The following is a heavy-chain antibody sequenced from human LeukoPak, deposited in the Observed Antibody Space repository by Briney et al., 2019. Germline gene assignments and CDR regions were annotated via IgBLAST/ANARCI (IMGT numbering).Heavy chain of an antibody. CDR2: VSYDGSNK. Sequence: GRSLRLSCAASGFTFSSYAMHWVRQAPGKGLEWVAVVSYDGSNKYYADSVKGRFTISRDNSKNTLYLQMNSLRAEDTAVYYCARDYDYVWGSYRPTSPRDYYYGMDVWGQGTTVTVSS. J-gene: IGHJ6*02. D-gene: IGHD3-16*02. V-gene: IGHV3-30-3*01. CDR1: GFTFSSYA. CDR3: ARDYDYVWGSYRPTSPRDYYYGMDV.